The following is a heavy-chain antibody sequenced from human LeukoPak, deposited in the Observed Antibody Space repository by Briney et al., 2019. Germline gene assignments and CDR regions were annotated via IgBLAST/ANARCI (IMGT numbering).Heavy chain of an antibody. D-gene: IGHD6-13*01. J-gene: IGHJ6*03. CDR1: GYTFTGYY. Sequence: GASVKVSCKASGYTFTGYYMHWVRQAPGQGLEWMGGIIPIFGTANYAQKFQGRVTITADKSTSTAYMELSSLRSEDTAVYYCARDFRYISSPTPENYYYYYMDVWGKGTTVTVSS. V-gene: IGHV1-69*06. CDR2: IIPIFGTA. CDR3: ARDFRYISSPTPENYYYYYMDV.